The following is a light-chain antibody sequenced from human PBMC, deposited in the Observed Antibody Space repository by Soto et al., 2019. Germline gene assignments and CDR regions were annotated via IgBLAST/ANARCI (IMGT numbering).Light chain of an antibody. CDR3: QQYYSTPRT. CDR2: WAS. CDR1: QSVLYSSNNKNY. V-gene: IGKV4-1*01. Sequence: DIVMTQSPDSLAVSLGEXATINCKSSQSVLYSSNNKNYLAWYQQKPGQPPKLLIYWASTRESGVPDRFSGSGSGTDFTLTIRSLQAEDVAVYYCQQYYSTPRTFGQGTKVDIK. J-gene: IGKJ1*01.